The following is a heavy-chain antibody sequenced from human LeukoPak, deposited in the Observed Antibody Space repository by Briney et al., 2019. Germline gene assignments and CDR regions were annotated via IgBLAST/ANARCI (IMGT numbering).Heavy chain of an antibody. Sequence: PGGSLRLSCAASGFTFSSYWMSWVRQAPGKGLEWVAIISHDGNNDYYADSVKGRFTISRDNSRNTLYLQMNSLRAEDTAVYYCANSGYSYGGYYFDNWGQGTLVTVSS. CDR3: ANSGYSYGGYYFDN. V-gene: IGHV3-30-3*01. CDR2: ISHDGNND. CDR1: GFTFSSYW. J-gene: IGHJ4*02. D-gene: IGHD5-18*01.